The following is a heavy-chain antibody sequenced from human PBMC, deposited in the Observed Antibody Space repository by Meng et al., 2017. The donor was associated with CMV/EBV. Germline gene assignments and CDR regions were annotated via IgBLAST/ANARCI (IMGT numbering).Heavy chain of an antibody. D-gene: IGHD6-19*01. Sequence: GESLKISCVASGFTVSSNYMSWVRQAPGKGLEWVSVIYSGGSTYYADSVKGRFTISRDNSKNTLYLQMNSLRAEDTAVYYCARGRLVDYYWGQGTLVTVSS. V-gene: IGHV3-66*02. CDR2: IYSGGST. CDR1: GFTVSSNY. CDR3: ARGRLVDYY. J-gene: IGHJ4*02.